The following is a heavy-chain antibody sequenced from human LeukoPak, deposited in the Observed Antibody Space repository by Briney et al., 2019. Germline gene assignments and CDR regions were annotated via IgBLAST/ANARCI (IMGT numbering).Heavy chain of an antibody. V-gene: IGHV3-15*01. CDR3: TTRGVNYDFWSGYYSFDY. Sequence: KAGESLKISCAASGFTFSNAWMSWVRQAPGKGLEWVGLIKSKTDGGTTDYAAPVKGRFTISRDDSKNTMYLQMNSLKTEDTAVYYCTTRGVNYDFWSGYYSFDYWGQGTLVTVSS. CDR1: GFTFSNAW. CDR2: IKSKTDGGTT. J-gene: IGHJ4*02. D-gene: IGHD3-3*01.